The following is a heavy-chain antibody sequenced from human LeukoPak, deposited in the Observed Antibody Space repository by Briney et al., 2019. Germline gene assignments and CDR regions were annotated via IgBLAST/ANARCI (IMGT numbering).Heavy chain of an antibody. D-gene: IGHD3-9*01. Sequence: GGSLRLSCAASGFTFSSYSMNWVRQAPGKGLEWVSYISSSSGTILYADSVKGRFTISRDNAKNSLYLQMNSLRAEDTAVYYCAREGGILTGSLPYYFDYWGQGTLVTVSS. CDR1: GFTFSSYS. J-gene: IGHJ4*02. CDR2: ISSSSGTI. CDR3: AREGGILTGSLPYYFDY. V-gene: IGHV3-48*01.